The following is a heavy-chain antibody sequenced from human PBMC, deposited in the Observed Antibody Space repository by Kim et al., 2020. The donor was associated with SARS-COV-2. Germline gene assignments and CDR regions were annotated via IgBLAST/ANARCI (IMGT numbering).Heavy chain of an antibody. V-gene: IGHV4-34*01. CDR2: GST. CDR3: ARGWPPFDY. J-gene: IGHJ4*02. Sequence: GSTNYNPSLKSRVTISVDTSKNQFSLKLSSVTAADTAVYYCARGWPPFDYWGQGTLVTVSS.